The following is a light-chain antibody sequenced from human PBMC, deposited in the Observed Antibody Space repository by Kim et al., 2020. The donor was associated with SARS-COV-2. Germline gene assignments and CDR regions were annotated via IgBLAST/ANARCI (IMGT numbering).Light chain of an antibody. V-gene: IGKV1-5*03. CDR3: QQYNSYPWT. J-gene: IGKJ1*01. CDR2: KAS. Sequence: ASVGDRVTITCRASQSIRGLLAWYQHKPGKAPKLLIYKASILESGVPTRFTGRGSGTEFTLTINSLQADDFATYYCQQYNSYPWTFGQGTKVEIK. CDR1: QSIRGL.